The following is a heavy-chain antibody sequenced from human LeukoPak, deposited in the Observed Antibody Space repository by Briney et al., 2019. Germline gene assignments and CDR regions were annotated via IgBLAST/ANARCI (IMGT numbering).Heavy chain of an antibody. J-gene: IGHJ3*02. CDR3: ARGVAGPRTFDI. V-gene: IGHV3-7*01. Sequence: GGSLRLSCAASGFTFDDYGMSWVRQAPGKGLEWVANIKQDGSEKYYVDSVKGRFTISRDNAKNSLYLQMNSLRAEDTAVYYCARGVAGPRTFDIWGQGTMVTVSS. D-gene: IGHD6-19*01. CDR2: IKQDGSEK. CDR1: GFTFDDYG.